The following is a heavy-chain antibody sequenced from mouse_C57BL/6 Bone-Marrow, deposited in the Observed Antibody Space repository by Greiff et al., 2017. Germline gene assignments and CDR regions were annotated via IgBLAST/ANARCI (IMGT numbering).Heavy chain of an antibody. CDR2: IDPANGNT. D-gene: IGHD2-5*01. CDR1: GFNIKNTY. V-gene: IGHV14-3*01. J-gene: IGHJ3*01. Sequence: EVQLQPSVAELVRPGASVKLSCTASGFNIKNTYMPWVQQRPEQGLEWIGRIDPANGNTKYAPKFQGKATITEDTSSNTAYLQLSSLTSEDTAIYYCAPYSNSWFAYWGKGTLVTVSA. CDR3: APYSNSWFAY.